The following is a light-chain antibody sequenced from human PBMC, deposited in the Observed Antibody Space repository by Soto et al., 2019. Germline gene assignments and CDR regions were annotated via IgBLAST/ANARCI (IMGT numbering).Light chain of an antibody. Sequence: SVLPQPASVSVSPGQSITISCTGTSSDVGGYNYVSWYQQHPGKAPKLMIYDVSNRPSGVSNRFSGSKSGNTASLTISGLQAEDEADYYCSSYTSSSTLENVFGTGTKVTVL. CDR3: SSYTSSSTLENV. J-gene: IGLJ1*01. V-gene: IGLV2-14*01. CDR1: SSDVGGYNY. CDR2: DVS.